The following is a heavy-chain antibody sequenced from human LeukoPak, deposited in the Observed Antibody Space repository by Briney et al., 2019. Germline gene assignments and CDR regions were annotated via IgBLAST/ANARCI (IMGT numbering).Heavy chain of an antibody. V-gene: IGHV3-23*01. CDR1: GFTFSNFA. J-gene: IGHJ4*02. Sequence: PGGSLRLSCAASGFTFSNFAIHWVRQAPGKGLEWVAVISGSGGRTYYADSVKGRFTISRDNSKNTLYLQMNSLRAEDTAVYYCASDSGSYPNLDDYWGQGTLVTVSS. CDR3: ASDSGSYPNLDDY. D-gene: IGHD1-26*01. CDR2: ISGSGGRT.